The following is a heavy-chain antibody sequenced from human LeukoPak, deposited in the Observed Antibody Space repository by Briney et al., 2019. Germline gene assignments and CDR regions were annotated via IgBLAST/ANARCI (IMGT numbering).Heavy chain of an antibody. D-gene: IGHD3-3*02. CDR2: ISYDGSNK. Sequence: PGGSLRLSCAASGFTFSSYAMHWVRQAPGKGLEWVAVISYDGSNKYYADSVKGRFTISRDNSKNTLYLQMDSLRAEDTAVYFCARSQIRSPHRHLDYWGQGTLVTVSS. J-gene: IGHJ4*02. CDR3: ARSQIRSPHRHLDY. V-gene: IGHV3-30-3*01. CDR1: GFTFSSYA.